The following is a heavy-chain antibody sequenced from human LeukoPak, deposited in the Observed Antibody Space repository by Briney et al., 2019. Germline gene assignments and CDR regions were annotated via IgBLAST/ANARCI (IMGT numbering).Heavy chain of an antibody. CDR1: GFTVNSND. CDR3: ARDRPGDGYFDY. V-gene: IGHV3-66*01. J-gene: IGHJ4*02. D-gene: IGHD3-10*01. Sequence: PGGSLRLSCAASGFTVNSNDMTWVRQTPGKGLEWVSIIYSGGKTYYADSVKGRFTISRDNSKNTLYLQMNSLRAEDTAVFYCARDRPGDGYFDYWGQGTLVTVSS. CDR2: IYSGGKT.